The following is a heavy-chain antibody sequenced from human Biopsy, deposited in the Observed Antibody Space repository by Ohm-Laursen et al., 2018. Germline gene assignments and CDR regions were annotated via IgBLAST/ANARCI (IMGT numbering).Heavy chain of an antibody. Sequence: SLRLSCAASGFTFSAYEMNWVRQAPGKGLEWVSYISFTGTSSYYAESVKGRFTISRDNAKNSLYLQMNSLRAEDTGIYYCARDLKWGQGTLVTVSS. CDR1: GFTFSAYE. V-gene: IGHV3-48*03. J-gene: IGHJ4*02. CDR3: ARDLK. CDR2: ISFTGTSS.